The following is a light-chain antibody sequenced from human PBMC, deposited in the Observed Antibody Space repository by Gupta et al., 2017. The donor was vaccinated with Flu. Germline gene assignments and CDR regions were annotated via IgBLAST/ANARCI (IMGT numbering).Light chain of an antibody. J-gene: IGLJ3*02. CDR1: SSDVGSYNL. CDR2: EGS. CDR3: CSYAGSSTYWV. V-gene: IGLV2-23*01. Sequence: QPALTQPALVSGSPDSSITISCTGTSSDVGSYNLVSWYQQHPGKAPKLMIYEGSKRPSGVSNRFSGSKSGNTASLTISGLQAEDEADYYCCSYAGSSTYWVFGGGTKLTVL.